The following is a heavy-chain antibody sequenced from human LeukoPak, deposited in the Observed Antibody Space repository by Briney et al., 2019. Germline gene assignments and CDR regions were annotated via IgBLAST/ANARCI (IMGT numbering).Heavy chain of an antibody. J-gene: IGHJ4*02. CDR1: GFTFDDYA. CDR3: AKDGGFTAMVELDY. D-gene: IGHD5-18*01. V-gene: IGHV3-9*01. Sequence: PGRSLRLSCAASGFTFDDYAMHWVRQAPGKGLEWVSGISWNSGGIGYADSVKGRFTISRDNAKNSLYLQMNSLRAEDTALYYCAKDGGFTAMVELDYWGQGTLVTVSS. CDR2: ISWNSGGI.